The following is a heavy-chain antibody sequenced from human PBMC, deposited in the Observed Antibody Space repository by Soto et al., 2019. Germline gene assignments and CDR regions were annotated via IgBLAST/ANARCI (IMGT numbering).Heavy chain of an antibody. J-gene: IGHJ4*02. CDR2: IHHSGKT. Sequence: PSETLSLTCAVSGGSISSESLCTLVRQSPGKGLEWIGDIHHSGKTNYSPSLKSRVTMSVDTSKNHFSLKLISVTTADTAVYFCAREGNLGRWIQPLDSWGQGTLVTVSS. CDR3: AREGNLGRWIQPLDS. V-gene: IGHV4-4*02. D-gene: IGHD2-2*03. CDR1: GGSISSESL.